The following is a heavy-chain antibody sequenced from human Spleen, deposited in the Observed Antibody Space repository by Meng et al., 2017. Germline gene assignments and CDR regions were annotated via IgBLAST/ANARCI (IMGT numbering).Heavy chain of an antibody. Sequence: LRLSCTVSGGSITSGAYWWSWIRQPAGKGLEWIGRIYTGGTTIYNPSLKSRVTISLDTSKNQVSLKLSSVTAADTAIYYCARENNVSAGGIAYWGQGKQVTCSS. CDR2: IYTGGTT. D-gene: IGHD6-13*01. V-gene: IGHV4-61*02. J-gene: IGHJ4*02. CDR3: ARENNVSAGGIAY. CDR1: GGSITSGAYW.